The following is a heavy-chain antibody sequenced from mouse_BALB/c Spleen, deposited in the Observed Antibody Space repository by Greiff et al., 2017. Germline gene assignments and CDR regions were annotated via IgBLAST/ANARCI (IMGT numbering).Heavy chain of an antibody. J-gene: IGHJ1*01. CDR2: IDPANGNT. V-gene: IGHV14-3*02. CDR1: GFNIKDTY. D-gene: IGHD2-2*01. Sequence: VHVKQSGAELVKPGASVKLSCTASGFNIKDTYMHWVKQRPEQGLEWIGRIDPANGNTKYDPKFQGKATITADTSSNTAYLQLSSLTSEDTAVYYCARCGYYWYFDVGGAGTTVTVSS. CDR3: ARCGYYWYFDV.